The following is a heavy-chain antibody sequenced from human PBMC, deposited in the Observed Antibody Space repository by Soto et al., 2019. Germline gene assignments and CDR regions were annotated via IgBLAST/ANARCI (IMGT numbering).Heavy chain of an antibody. J-gene: IGHJ4*02. D-gene: IGHD6-19*01. Sequence: GGSLRLSCAASGFSFSSYAMNWVRQAPGRGLEWVSVISGSGDSTYYADSVKGRFTISKDNSKNTLYLQMISLRAEDTAVYYCARRSSGWYFDYWGQGTLVTVSS. CDR3: ARRSSGWYFDY. V-gene: IGHV3-23*01. CDR2: ISGSGDST. CDR1: GFSFSSYA.